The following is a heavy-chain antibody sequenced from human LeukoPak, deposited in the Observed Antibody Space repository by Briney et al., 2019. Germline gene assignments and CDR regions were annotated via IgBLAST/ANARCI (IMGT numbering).Heavy chain of an antibody. CDR2: VYQTGNT. J-gene: IGHJ6*03. V-gene: IGHV4-38-2*01. Sequence: SGTLSLTCAVSGYSISSGYYWGWGRQPPGKGLEWTGSVYQTGNTYYNASVKSRGTISGDTSKNQFSLKLKSVAAADTAVYYCARVYCSGGSCDSASYYASYSYSSYIDVWGIGTTVTVSS. CDR3: ARVYCSGGSCDSASYYASYSYSSYIDV. D-gene: IGHD2-15*01. CDR1: GYSISSGYY.